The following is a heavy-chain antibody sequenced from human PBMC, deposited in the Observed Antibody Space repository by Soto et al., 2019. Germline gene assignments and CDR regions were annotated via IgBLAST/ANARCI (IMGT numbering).Heavy chain of an antibody. J-gene: IGHJ4*02. D-gene: IGHD6-19*01. V-gene: IGHV3-15*07. CDR1: GFTFSNSW. CDR2: IKSKTDGGTT. CDR3: TTGSIAVAFFDF. Sequence: GGSLRLSCAASGFTFSNSWMNWVRQAPGKGLEWVGRIKSKTDGGTTDYAAPVKGRFTISRDDSKNTLYLQMNSLKTEDTAVYYCTTGSIAVAFFDFWGQGTLFTVSS.